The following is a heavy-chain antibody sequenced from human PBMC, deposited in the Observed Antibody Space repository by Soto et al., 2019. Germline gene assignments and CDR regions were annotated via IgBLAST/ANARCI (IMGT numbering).Heavy chain of an antibody. CDR2: IYYSGST. CDR3: ACIFSGGYGYGFYYYGMDV. CDR1: GGSISSSSYY. D-gene: IGHD5-18*01. J-gene: IGHJ6*02. V-gene: IGHV4-39*01. Sequence: ASETLSVTCTVSGGSISSSSYYWGWIRQPPGKGLEWIGSIYYSGSTYYNPSLKSRVTISVDTSKNQFSLKLSSVTAADTAVYYCACIFSGGYGYGFYYYGMDVWGQGTTVT.